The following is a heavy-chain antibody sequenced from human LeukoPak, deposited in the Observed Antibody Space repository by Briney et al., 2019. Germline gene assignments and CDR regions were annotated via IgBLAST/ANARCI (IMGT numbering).Heavy chain of an antibody. CDR2: IWYDGSNK. J-gene: IGHJ6*02. CDR1: GFTFSSYG. Sequence: PGRSLRLSCAASGFTFSSYGMHWVRQAPGKGLEWVAVIWYDGSNKYYADSVKGRFTISRDNSKNTLYLQMNSLRAEDTAVYYCAKGWATVTTSPYYYYGMDVWGQGTTVTVSS. CDR3: AKGWATVTTSPYYYYGMDV. V-gene: IGHV3-33*06. D-gene: IGHD4-17*01.